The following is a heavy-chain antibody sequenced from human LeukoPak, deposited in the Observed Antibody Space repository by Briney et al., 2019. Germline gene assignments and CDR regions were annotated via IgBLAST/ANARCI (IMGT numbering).Heavy chain of an antibody. Sequence: SETLSLTCTVSGGSISSGSYYWSWIRQHPGKGLEWIGYIYYSGSTYYNPSLKSRVTISVDTSKNQFSLKLSSVTAADTAVYYCARAAHIVVVPAATKFDYWGQGTLVTVSS. CDR1: GGSISSGSYY. CDR2: IYYSGST. D-gene: IGHD2-2*01. V-gene: IGHV4-31*03. J-gene: IGHJ4*02. CDR3: ARAAHIVVVPAATKFDY.